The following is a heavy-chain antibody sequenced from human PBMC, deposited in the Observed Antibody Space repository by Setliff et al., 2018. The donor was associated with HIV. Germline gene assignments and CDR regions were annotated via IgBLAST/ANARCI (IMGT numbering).Heavy chain of an antibody. CDR2: IHQSGTA. CDR3: ARQVGEGKWYLDS. D-gene: IGHD1-26*01. CDR1: GGSFSGYY. J-gene: IGHJ4*01. V-gene: IGHV4-34*01. Sequence: SETLSLTCAVYGGSFSGYYWSWIRQPPGKGLEWIAIIHQSGTAHKRPSLKSRVTISIDTSENLFSLKLSGVAAADTAIYYCARQVGEGKWYLDSWGHGTLVTVSS.